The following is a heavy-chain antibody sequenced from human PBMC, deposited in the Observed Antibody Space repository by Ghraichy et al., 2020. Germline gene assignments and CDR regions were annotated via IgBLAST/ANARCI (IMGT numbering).Heavy chain of an antibody. CDR1: GGSISSGGYY. D-gene: IGHD3-16*01. V-gene: IGHV4-31*03. Sequence: SETLSLTCTVSGGSISSGGYYWSWIRQHPGKGLEWIGYIYYSGSTYYNPSLKSRVTISVDTSKNQFSLKLSSVTAADTAVYYCARERWGGIDYWGQGTLVTVSS. CDR2: IYYSGST. CDR3: ARERWGGIDY. J-gene: IGHJ4*02.